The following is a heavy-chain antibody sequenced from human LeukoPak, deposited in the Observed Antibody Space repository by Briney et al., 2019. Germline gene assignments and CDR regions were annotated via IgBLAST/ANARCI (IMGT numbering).Heavy chain of an antibody. CDR3: ARDREEYYYDSSGYYVNYFDY. CDR2: IIPIFGTA. CDR1: GGTFSSYA. J-gene: IGHJ4*02. D-gene: IGHD3-22*01. Sequence: HGASVKVSCKASGGTFSSYAISWVRQAPGQGLEWMGGIIPIFGTANYAQKFQGGVTITADESTSTAYMELSSLRSEDTAVYYCARDREEYYYDSSGYYVNYFDYWGQGTLVTVSS. V-gene: IGHV1-69*13.